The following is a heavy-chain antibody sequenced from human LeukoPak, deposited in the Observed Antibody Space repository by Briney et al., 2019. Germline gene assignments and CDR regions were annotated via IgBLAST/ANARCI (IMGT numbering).Heavy chain of an antibody. Sequence: GESLKISCKGSGYSFSSYSIGWVRQMPGKGLEWMGIIYPGDSDTTYSPSFQGQVTISADKSITTAYLQWSSLKASDTAVYYCARLNYDILTGPRGGYFDYWGQGTRVTVSS. CDR2: IYPGDSDT. D-gene: IGHD3-9*01. CDR3: ARLNYDILTGPRGGYFDY. V-gene: IGHV5-51*01. J-gene: IGHJ4*02. CDR1: GYSFSSYS.